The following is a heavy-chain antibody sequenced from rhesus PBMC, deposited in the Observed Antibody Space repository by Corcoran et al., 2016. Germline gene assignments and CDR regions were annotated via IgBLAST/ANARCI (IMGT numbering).Heavy chain of an antibody. V-gene: IGHV4-93*01. CDR3: ARVVGTTYYHRFDV. D-gene: IGHD2-2*01. Sequence: QVQLQESGPAVVKPSVTLSLTCAVSGDSINSGYGWTWIPQSPGKGLGWVGGIYGSGGYTDYNPSLKSRVTISKDTYKNQFSLSLTPVTAADTAVFYCARVVGTTYYHRFDVWGPGVLVTVSS. CDR2: IYGSGGYT. CDR1: GDSINSGYG. J-gene: IGHJ5-1*01.